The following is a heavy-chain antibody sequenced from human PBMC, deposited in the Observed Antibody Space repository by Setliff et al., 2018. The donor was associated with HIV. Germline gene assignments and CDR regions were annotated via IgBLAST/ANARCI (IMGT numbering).Heavy chain of an antibody. CDR3: ARRAYCSSTTCFDF. CDR2: ILSTGERT. CDR1: GFTFSNYA. D-gene: IGHD2-2*01. V-gene: IGHV3-23*01. Sequence: PGGSLRLSCAASGFTFSNYAMSWVRQAPGEGLEWVSAILSTGERTFYADSVKGRFTISRDNSKNTLYLQMTSLRAEDTAVYYCARRAYCSSTTCFDFWGQGTLVTVS. J-gene: IGHJ4*02.